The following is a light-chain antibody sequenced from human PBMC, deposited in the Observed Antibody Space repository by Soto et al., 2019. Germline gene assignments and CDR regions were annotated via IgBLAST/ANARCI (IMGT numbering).Light chain of an antibody. J-gene: IGLJ1*01. V-gene: IGLV2-14*01. CDR1: SSDVGGYNY. CDR2: DVR. Sequence: QSALTQPASVSGSPGQSITISCTGTSSDVGGYNYVSWYQQHPGKAPKLMIYDVRNRPSGVSNRSSGSKSVNTASLTISGLQAEDEVDYYCSSYTTISTYFFGTGTKVTVL. CDR3: SSYTTISTYF.